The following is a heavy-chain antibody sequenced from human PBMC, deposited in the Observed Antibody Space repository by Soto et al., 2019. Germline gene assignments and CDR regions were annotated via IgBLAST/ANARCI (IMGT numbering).Heavy chain of an antibody. CDR1: GGPFSSYA. CDR3: ARPHYDSSGYYGPEIDY. D-gene: IGHD3-22*01. Sequence: SVKVCFKASGGPFSSYAISWVRQAPGQGLEWIGGIITIFGTANYAQKFQGRVTITADESTSTAYMELSSLRSEDTAVYYCARPHYDSSGYYGPEIDYWGQGTLVTVSS. V-gene: IGHV1-69*13. J-gene: IGHJ4*02. CDR2: IITIFGTA.